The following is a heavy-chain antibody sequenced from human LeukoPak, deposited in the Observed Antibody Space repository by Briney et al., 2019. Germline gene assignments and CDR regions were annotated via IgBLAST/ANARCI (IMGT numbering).Heavy chain of an antibody. Sequence: GESLKISCKGSGYSFTSYWIGWVRQMPGKGLEWMGIIYPGDSDTRYSPSFQGQVTISADKSISTAYLQWSSLKASDTAMYYCARRIEDSIAAAGTYRYFDLWGRGTLVTVSS. CDR2: IYPGDSDT. V-gene: IGHV5-51*01. D-gene: IGHD6-13*01. J-gene: IGHJ2*01. CDR1: GYSFTSYW. CDR3: ARRIEDSIAAAGTYRYFDL.